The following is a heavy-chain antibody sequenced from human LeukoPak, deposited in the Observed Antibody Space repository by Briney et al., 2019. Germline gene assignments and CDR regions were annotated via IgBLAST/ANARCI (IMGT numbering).Heavy chain of an antibody. V-gene: IGHV3-48*01. D-gene: IGHD6-13*01. CDR2: ISGSSSTI. J-gene: IGHJ4*02. Sequence: GGSLRLSCAASGFTFSSYSMNWVRQAPGKGLEWVSYISGSSSTIYYADSVKGRFTISRDNAKNSLYLQMNSLRAEDTAVYYCAASIAAAGRDYWGQGTLVTVSS. CDR1: GFTFSSYS. CDR3: AASIAAAGRDY.